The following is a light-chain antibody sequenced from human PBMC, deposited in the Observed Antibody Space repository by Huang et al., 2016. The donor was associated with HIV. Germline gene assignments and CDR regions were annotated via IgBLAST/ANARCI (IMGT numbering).Light chain of an antibody. CDR2: GAS. Sequence: EIVMTQSPATLSVSPGERATLSCRASQSVSSNLAWYQQKPGQAPRLLIYGASTRATWIPARFSGSVSGTEFTLTISSLQSEDFAVYYCQQYNNWPPYTFGQGTKLEIK. J-gene: IGKJ2*01. V-gene: IGKV3-15*01. CDR1: QSVSSN. CDR3: QQYNNWPPYT.